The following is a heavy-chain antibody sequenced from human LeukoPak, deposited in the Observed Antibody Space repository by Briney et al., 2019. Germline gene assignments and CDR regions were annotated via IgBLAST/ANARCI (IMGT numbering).Heavy chain of an antibody. J-gene: IGHJ4*02. Sequence: SETLSLTCSVSGGYISSRSFSWVWIRQPPGKGLEWIGNIYYGGSTYYNPSLNSRVTISVDTSKDQLSLKLTSVTATDTAVYYCARYDTTVTITLDNWGQGTLVTVSS. CDR3: ARYDTTVTITLDN. CDR1: GGYISSRSFS. D-gene: IGHD4-17*01. CDR2: IYYGGST. V-gene: IGHV4-39*01.